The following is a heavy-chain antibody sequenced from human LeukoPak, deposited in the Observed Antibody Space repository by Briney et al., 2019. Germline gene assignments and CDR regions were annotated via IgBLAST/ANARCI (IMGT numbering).Heavy chain of an antibody. D-gene: IGHD3-9*01. CDR3: AKWGDYDVLTGYYVSDY. Sequence: GGSLRLSCAASGFTFSNYAMSWVRQAPGKGLEWVSAITGSGGNTYYADSVRGRFTISRDNSKNTVFLQMNSLRAEDTAVYYCAKWGDYDVLTGYYVSDYWGQGTLVTVSS. J-gene: IGHJ4*02. CDR1: GFTFSNYA. CDR2: ITGSGGNT. V-gene: IGHV3-23*01.